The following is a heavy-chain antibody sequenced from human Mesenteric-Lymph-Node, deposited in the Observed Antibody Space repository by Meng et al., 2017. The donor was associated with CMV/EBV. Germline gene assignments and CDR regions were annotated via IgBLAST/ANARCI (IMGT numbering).Heavy chain of an antibody. D-gene: IGHD3-9*01. CDR3: ARAQPDARDWYMFDF. J-gene: IGHJ4*02. CDR2: IDWDDDK. CDR1: GFSLSTSGVR. Sequence: SGPTLVKPTQTLTVTCTFSGFSLSTSGVRVRWIRQPPGKALEWLARIDWDDDKFYNKSLKTRLTVSKDTSNSQVVLTMTNMDAVDTATYYCARAQPDARDWYMFDFWGQGTLVTVSS. V-gene: IGHV2-70D*14.